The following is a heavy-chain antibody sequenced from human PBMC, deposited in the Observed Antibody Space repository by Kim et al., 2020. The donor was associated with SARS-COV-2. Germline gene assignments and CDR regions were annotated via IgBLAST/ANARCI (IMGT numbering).Heavy chain of an antibody. CDR3: ARDFSVGGWNDVQLQGWFDP. Sequence: ASVKVSCKASGYTFTSYAMNWVRQAPGQGLEWMGWINTNTGNPTYAQGFTGRFVFSLDTSVSTAYLQISSLKAEDTAVYYCARDFSVGGWNDVQLQGWFDPWGQGTLVTVSS. V-gene: IGHV7-4-1*02. J-gene: IGHJ5*02. CDR2: INTNTGNP. CDR1: GYTFTSYA. D-gene: IGHD1-1*01.